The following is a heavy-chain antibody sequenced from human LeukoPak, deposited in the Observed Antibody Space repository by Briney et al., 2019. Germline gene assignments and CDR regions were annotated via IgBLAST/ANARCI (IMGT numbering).Heavy chain of an antibody. CDR1: GFTFSSYA. CDR3: ARDPNGDYVGAFDFQR. J-gene: IGHJ1*01. CDR2: ISGSGGST. Sequence: PGGSLRLSCAASGFTFSSYAMSWVRQAPGKGLEWVSAISGSGGSTYYADYVKGRFTISRDNSKNTLYLQMKSLRAEDTAVYYCARDPNGDYVGAFDFQRWGQGTLVTVSS. V-gene: IGHV3-23*01. D-gene: IGHD4-17*01.